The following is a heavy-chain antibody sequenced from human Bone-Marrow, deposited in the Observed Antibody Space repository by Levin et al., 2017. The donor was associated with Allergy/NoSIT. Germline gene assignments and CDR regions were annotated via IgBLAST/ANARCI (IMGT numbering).Heavy chain of an antibody. CDR2: VHSSETT. CDR1: GDSINSYF. D-gene: IGHD2-8*01. Sequence: SQTLSLTCSVPGDSINSYFWTWMRQPTGKGLEWIGRVHSSETTIYNPSLRSRVTIAIDTSKNQFSLVLTSVTAADTAVYYCARLIIGNGVCNPWGQGILVTVSS. CDR3: ARLIIGNGVCNP. V-gene: IGHV4-4*07. J-gene: IGHJ5*02.